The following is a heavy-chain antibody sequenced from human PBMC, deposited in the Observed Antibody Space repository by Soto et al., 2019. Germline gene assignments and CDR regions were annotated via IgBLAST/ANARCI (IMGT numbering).Heavy chain of an antibody. D-gene: IGHD3-10*01. J-gene: IGHJ6*02. CDR2: IYYSGST. CDR3: ARGFLNVSDKLLWFGPYYYYGMDV. V-gene: IGHV4-31*03. Sequence: PSETLSLTCTVSGGSISSGGYYWSWIRQHPGKGLEWIGYIYYSGSTYYNPSLKSRVTISVDTSKNQFSLKLSSVTAADTAVYYCARGFLNVSDKLLWFGPYYYYGMDVWGQGTTVTVSS. CDR1: GGSISSGGYY.